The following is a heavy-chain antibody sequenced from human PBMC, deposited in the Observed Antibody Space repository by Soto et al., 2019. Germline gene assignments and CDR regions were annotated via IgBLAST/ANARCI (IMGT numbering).Heavy chain of an antibody. CDR1: GFTFSSYA. D-gene: IGHD6-13*01. J-gene: IGHJ4*02. V-gene: IGHV3-23*01. CDR2: ISGSGDST. CDR3: AKSHGRWYFTYYFDY. Sequence: GGFLRLSCAASGFTFSSYAMNWVRQAPGKGLEWVSVISGSGDSTYYADSVKGRFTISRDNSKNTLYLQMNSLRAEDTAVYYCAKSHGRWYFTYYFDYWGQGTLVNVSS.